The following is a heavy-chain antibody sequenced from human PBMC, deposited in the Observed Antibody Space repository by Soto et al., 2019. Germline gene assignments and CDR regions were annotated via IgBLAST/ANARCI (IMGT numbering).Heavy chain of an antibody. J-gene: IGHJ5*02. D-gene: IGHD3-9*01. CDR3: ARDRSRSDWFPHIDQ. CDR1: GFTFTIYN. CDR2: ISGRSDYI. Sequence: PGGSLRLSCAASGFTFTIYNMNWVRQAPGQGLEWVSSISGRSDYIYYADSVRGRFTISRDNAKNSLFLQLNSLRAEDTAVYYCARDRSRSDWFPHIDQWRQGTLVTVSS. V-gene: IGHV3-21*01.